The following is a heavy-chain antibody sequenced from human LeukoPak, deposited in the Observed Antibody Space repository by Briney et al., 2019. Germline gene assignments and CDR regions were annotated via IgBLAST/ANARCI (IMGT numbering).Heavy chain of an antibody. V-gene: IGHV3-23*01. CDR1: GFPFRSYA. J-gene: IGHJ4*02. CDR3: AKDELLWFGELAGIPY. CDR2: ISGSGGST. Sequence: GGSLRLSCAASGFPFRSYAMSWVRQPPGKGLEWVSAISGSGGSTYYADSVKGGFTISRDNSKNTLYLQMNSLRAEDTAVYYCAKDELLWFGELAGIPYWGQGTLVTVSS. D-gene: IGHD3-10*01.